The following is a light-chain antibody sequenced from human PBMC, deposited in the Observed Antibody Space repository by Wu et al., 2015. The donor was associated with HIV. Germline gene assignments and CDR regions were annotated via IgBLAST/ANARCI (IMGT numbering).Light chain of an antibody. V-gene: IGKV3-20*01. J-gene: IGKJ4*01. CDR1: QSVSSGY. CDR3: QQYGSSPKLT. CDR2: GAS. Sequence: EIVLTQSPGTLSLFPGERATLSCRASQSVSSGYLAWYQQKPGQAPRLLIYGASSRAPGIPDRFTGSGSGTDFTFTITRVEPEDSAVYHCQQYGSSPKLTFGGGTKVEIK.